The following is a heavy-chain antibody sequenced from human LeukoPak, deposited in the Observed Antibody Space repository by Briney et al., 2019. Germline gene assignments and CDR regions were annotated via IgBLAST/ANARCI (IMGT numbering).Heavy chain of an antibody. CDR1: GGSIISYY. CDR3: ARDRGTWNDDGFDY. CDR2: IHSSGST. V-gene: IGHV4-59*12. Sequence: SETLSLTCTVSGGSIISYYWSWIRQPPGKGLEWIGYIHSSGSTSYSPSLKSRVTFSVDTSKNQFSLKLSSVTAADTAVYYCARDRGTWNDDGFDYWGQGTLVTVSS. D-gene: IGHD1-1*01. J-gene: IGHJ4*02.